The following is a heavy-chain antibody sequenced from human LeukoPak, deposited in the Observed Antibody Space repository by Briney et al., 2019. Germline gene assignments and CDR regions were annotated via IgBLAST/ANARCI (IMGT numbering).Heavy chain of an antibody. Sequence: PSETLTLTCDVHGGPFSGSYWSCIRQPPRKWLEWIGEINHSGSTNYNPSLKSRVTISVDTSKNQFSLKLSSVTAADTAVYYCAYRGGGLQHWGQGTLVTVSS. D-gene: IGHD2-15*01. CDR1: GGPFSGSY. V-gene: IGHV4-34*01. CDR3: AYRGGGLQH. CDR2: INHSGST. J-gene: IGHJ1*01.